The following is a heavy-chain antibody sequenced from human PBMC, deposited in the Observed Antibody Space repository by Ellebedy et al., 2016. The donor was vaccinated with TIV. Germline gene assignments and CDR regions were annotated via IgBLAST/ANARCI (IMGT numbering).Heavy chain of an antibody. V-gene: IGHV4-34*01. CDR3: ARPHRTGGYTGFDC. Sequence: GSLRLXCAVYGGSFSGYYWSWIRQPPGKGLEWIGEINHSGSTNYNPSLKSRVTISVDTSKNQFSLKLSSVTAADTAVYYCARPHRTGGYTGFDCWGQGALVTVSS. D-gene: IGHD1-26*01. J-gene: IGHJ4*02. CDR1: GGSFSGYY. CDR2: INHSGST.